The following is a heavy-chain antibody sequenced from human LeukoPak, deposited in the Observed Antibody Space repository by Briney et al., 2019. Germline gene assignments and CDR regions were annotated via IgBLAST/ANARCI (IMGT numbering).Heavy chain of an antibody. CDR3: ARADGGPSGYDRYFDY. J-gene: IGHJ4*02. D-gene: IGHD5-12*01. CDR1: GGSFSGYY. CDR2: INHSGST. V-gene: IGHV4-34*01. Sequence: PSETLSLTCAGYGGSFSGYYWSWLRQPPGKGLEWIVEINHSGSTNYNPSLKSRVTISVDTSKNQFSLKLSSVTAADTAVYYCARADGGPSGYDRYFDYWGQGTLVTVSS.